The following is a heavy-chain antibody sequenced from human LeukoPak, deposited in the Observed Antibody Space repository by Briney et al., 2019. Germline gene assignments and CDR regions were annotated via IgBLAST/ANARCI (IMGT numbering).Heavy chain of an antibody. Sequence: SVKVSCKASGGSYRRNTIVWVRQAPGQGLEWMGMIVPISGTPNYAQKLQGRPTISTDESTSTAYMDLSNLRSDDTAIYYCAINTGGRADAFDIWGQGTLVTVSS. CDR1: GGSYRRNT. CDR2: IVPISGTP. V-gene: IGHV1-69*05. J-gene: IGHJ3*02. D-gene: IGHD1-26*01. CDR3: AINTGGRADAFDI.